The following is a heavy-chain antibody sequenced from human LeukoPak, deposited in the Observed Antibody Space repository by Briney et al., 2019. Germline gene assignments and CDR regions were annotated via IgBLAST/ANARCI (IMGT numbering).Heavy chain of an antibody. J-gene: IGHJ3*02. CDR1: GFPFSSYP. CDR2: ISYDGSNK. CDR3: ARDGPPGYCTSTSCYAFDI. Sequence: PGGSLRLSCAGSGFPFSSYPISWVRQPPGKGLEWVAVISYDGSNKYYADSVKGRFTISRDNSKNTLYLQMNSLRAEDTAVYYCARDGPPGYCTSTSCYAFDIWGQGTMVTVSS. D-gene: IGHD2-2*01. V-gene: IGHV3-30*03.